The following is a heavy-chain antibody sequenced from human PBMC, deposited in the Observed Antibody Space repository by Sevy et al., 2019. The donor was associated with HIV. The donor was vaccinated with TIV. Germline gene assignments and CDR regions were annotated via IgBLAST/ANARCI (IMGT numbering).Heavy chain of an antibody. V-gene: IGHV1-46*03. D-gene: IGHD4-17*01. CDR3: ARVLSDYGGNTHWFDP. J-gene: IGHJ5*02. CDR2: INPSGGST. CDR1: GYTFTSYY. Sequence: ASVKVSCKASGYTFTSYYMHWVRQAPGQGLEWMGIINPSGGSTSYAQKFQGRVTMTRDTSTSTVYMELSSLRSEDTAVYYCARVLSDYGGNTHWFDPWGQGTLVTVSS.